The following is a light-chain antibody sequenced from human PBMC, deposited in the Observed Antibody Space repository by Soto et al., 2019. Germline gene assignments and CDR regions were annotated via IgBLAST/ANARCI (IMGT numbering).Light chain of an antibody. CDR2: DAS. J-gene: IGKJ5*01. CDR1: QSVGSY. CDR3: QQGSNWPST. V-gene: IGKV3-11*01. Sequence: EKVLTQSPATLSLSPGERATLSCRASQSVGSYLAWYQQKPGQAPRLLIYDASNRATGIPARFSGSGSGTDFTLTISSLEPEDFAVYFCQQGSNWPSTFGQGTRLEIK.